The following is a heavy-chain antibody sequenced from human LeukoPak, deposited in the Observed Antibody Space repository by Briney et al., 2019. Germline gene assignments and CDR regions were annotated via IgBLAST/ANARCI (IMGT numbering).Heavy chain of an antibody. CDR3: ARSDGIVGATMSFDY. D-gene: IGHD1-26*01. CDR2: ISAYNGNT. V-gene: IGHV1-18*01. Sequence: GASVKVSCKASGYTFTSYGISWVRQAPGQGLEWMGWISAYNGNTNYAQKLQGRVTMTTDTSTSTAYMELRSLRSDDTAVYYCARSDGIVGATMSFDYWGQGTLVTVSS. J-gene: IGHJ4*02. CDR1: GYTFTSYG.